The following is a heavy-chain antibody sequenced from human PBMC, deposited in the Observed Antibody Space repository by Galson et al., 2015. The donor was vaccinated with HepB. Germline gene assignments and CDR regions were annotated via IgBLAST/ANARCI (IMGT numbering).Heavy chain of an antibody. Sequence: SLRLSCAASGFTFSSYWMSWVRQAPGKGLEWVANIKQDGSEKYYVDSVKGRFTISRDNAKNSLYLQMNSLRAEDTAVYYCARDCSGGSCYEVVHMDYWGQGTLVTISS. CDR1: GFTFSSYW. V-gene: IGHV3-7*01. CDR3: ARDCSGGSCYEVVHMDY. D-gene: IGHD2-15*01. J-gene: IGHJ4*02. CDR2: IKQDGSEK.